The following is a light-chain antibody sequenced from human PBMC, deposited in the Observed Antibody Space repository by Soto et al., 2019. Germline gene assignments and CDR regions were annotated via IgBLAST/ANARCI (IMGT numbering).Light chain of an antibody. CDR1: QSLSGSY. V-gene: IGKV3-20*01. CDR2: GAS. CDR3: QLYGSSLWT. Sequence: EIVLTQSPGTLSLSPGEGATLSCRASQSLSGSYLAWYHQKPGQAPRLLIYGASSRATGIPDRFSGSGSGTDFTLTISRLEPEDFAVYYCQLYGSSLWTFGQGTNVEIK. J-gene: IGKJ1*01.